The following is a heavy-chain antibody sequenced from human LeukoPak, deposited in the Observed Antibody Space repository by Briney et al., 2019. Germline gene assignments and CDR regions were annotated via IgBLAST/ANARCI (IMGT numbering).Heavy chain of an antibody. CDR1: GGSISSYY. V-gene: IGHV4-59*12. CDR3: ARSGYSSSWYLGGYYYYMDV. D-gene: IGHD6-13*01. Sequence: SETLSLTCTVSGGSISSYYWSWIRQPPGKGLEWIGYIYYSGSTNYNPSLKSRVTISVDTSKYQFSLKLSSVTAADTAVYYCARSGYSSSWYLGGYYYYMDVWGKGTTVTISS. J-gene: IGHJ6*03. CDR2: IYYSGST.